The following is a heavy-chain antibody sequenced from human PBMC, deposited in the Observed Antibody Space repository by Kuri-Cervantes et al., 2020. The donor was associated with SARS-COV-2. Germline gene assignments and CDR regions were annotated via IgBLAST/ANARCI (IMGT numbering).Heavy chain of an antibody. J-gene: IGHJ3*02. D-gene: IGHD3-22*01. Sequence: LRLSCTVSGGSISSGSYYWSWIRQPAGKGLEWIGRIYTSGSTNYNPSLKSRVTISVDTSKNQFSLKLSSVIAADTAVYYCARSRAMIVAQADAFDIWGQGTMVTVSS. CDR2: IYTSGST. V-gene: IGHV4-61*02. CDR1: GGSISSGSYY. CDR3: ARSRAMIVAQADAFDI.